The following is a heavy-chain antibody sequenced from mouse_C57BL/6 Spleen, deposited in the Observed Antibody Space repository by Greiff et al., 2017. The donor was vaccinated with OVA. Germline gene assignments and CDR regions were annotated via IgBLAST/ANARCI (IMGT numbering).Heavy chain of an antibody. CDR2: IWTGGCT. CDR3: ARGGPFDY. J-gene: IGHJ2*01. Sequence: VQLVESGPGLVAPSQSLSITCTVSGFSLTSYAISWVRQPPGKGLEWLGVIWTGGCTNYNSALKSRLSISKDNSKSQVFLKMNSLQTDDTARYYCARGGPFDYWGQGTTLTVSS. D-gene: IGHD3-3*01. V-gene: IGHV2-9-1*01. CDR1: GFSLTSYA.